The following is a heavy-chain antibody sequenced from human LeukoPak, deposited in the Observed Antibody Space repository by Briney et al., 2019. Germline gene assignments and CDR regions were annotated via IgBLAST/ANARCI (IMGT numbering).Heavy chain of an antibody. CDR2: ILYSGNT. Sequence: PSETLSLTCTVSGGFISGYYWSWIRQPPGKGLEWIGYILYSGNTNYNPSLKSRVTISVDSSKNQFSLNLSSLTAADTAVYYCARGRGTYYAPSDAFDIWGQGTMVTVSS. CDR3: ARGRGTYYAPSDAFDI. CDR1: GGFISGYY. J-gene: IGHJ3*02. D-gene: IGHD1-26*01. V-gene: IGHV4-59*01.